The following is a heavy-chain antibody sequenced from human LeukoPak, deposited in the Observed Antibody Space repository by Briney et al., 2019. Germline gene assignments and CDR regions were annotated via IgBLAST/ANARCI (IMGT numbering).Heavy chain of an antibody. CDR1: GGSISSYY. CDR3: ARGDPQGYFDY. Sequence: SETLSLTCTVSGGSISSYYRSWIRQPPGKGLEWIGYIYYSGSTNYNPSLKSRVTISVDTSKNQFSLKLSSVTAADTAVYYCARGDPQGYFDYWGQGTLVTVSS. J-gene: IGHJ4*02. CDR2: IYYSGST. V-gene: IGHV4-59*12.